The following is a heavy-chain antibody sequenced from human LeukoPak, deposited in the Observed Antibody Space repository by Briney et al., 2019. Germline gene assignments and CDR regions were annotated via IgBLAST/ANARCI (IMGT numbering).Heavy chain of an antibody. CDR1: GYTFTSYG. Sequence: GASVKVSCKASGYTFTSYGISWVRQAPGQGLEWMGWISAYNGNTNYAQKLQGRVTMTTDTSTSTAYMELRSLRSDDTAVYYCARDPGYDILTGYYRDDAFDIWGQGTMVTVSS. J-gene: IGHJ3*02. V-gene: IGHV1-18*01. D-gene: IGHD3-9*01. CDR2: ISAYNGNT. CDR3: ARDPGYDILTGYYRDDAFDI.